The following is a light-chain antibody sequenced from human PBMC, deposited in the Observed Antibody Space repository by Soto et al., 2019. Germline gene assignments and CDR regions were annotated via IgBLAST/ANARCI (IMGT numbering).Light chain of an antibody. Sequence: EIVLTQSPGTLSLSPGERATLSCRASQSVTSNYLAWYRQKPGQAPRLLIYGASSRATGIPDRFSGSGSGTDFTLTISRLEPEDFAVYFCQQYGSSPITFCQGTRLEIK. CDR3: QQYGSSPIT. J-gene: IGKJ5*01. CDR2: GAS. V-gene: IGKV3-20*01. CDR1: QSVTSNY.